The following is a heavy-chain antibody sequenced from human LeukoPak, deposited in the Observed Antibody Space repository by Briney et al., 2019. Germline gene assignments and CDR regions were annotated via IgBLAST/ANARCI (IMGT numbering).Heavy chain of an antibody. CDR3: ARDLIVVTTQFDP. CDR2: ISYDGSNK. V-gene: IGHV3-30*04. J-gene: IGHJ5*02. CDR1: GFTFSSYA. D-gene: IGHD2-2*01. Sequence: GGSLRLSCAASGFTFSSYAMHWVRQAPGKGLEWVAVISYDGSNKYYADSVKGRFTISRDNSKNTLYLQMNSLRAEDTAVYYCARDLIVVTTQFDPGGQGTLVTVSA.